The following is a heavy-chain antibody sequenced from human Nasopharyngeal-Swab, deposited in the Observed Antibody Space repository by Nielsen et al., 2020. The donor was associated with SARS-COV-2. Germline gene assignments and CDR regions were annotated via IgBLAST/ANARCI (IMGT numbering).Heavy chain of an antibody. V-gene: IGHV3-23*01. CDR1: GFTFNIYA. CDR3: AKDDVVRGDAFDI. Sequence: GDSLKISCIASGFTFNIYAMAWVRRTPGRGLQWVSGISASGGSTYYTDPVKGRFAVSRDNSRNTLYLQMHSLRVEDTALYYCAKDDVVRGDAFDIWGQGTMVTVSS. CDR2: ISASGGST. J-gene: IGHJ3*02. D-gene: IGHD3-10*01.